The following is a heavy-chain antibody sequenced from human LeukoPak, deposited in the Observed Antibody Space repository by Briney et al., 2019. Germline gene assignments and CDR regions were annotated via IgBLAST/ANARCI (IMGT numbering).Heavy chain of an antibody. CDR1: GFTFSSYW. V-gene: IGHV3-23*01. J-gene: IGHJ4*02. CDR2: ISGSGGST. Sequence: GGSLRLSCAASGFTFSSYWMSWVRQAPGKGLEWVSAISGSGGSTYYADSVKGRFTISRDNSKNTLYLQMNSLRAEDTAVYYCAKPGTYYDSSGYRREDIDYWGQGTLVTVSS. D-gene: IGHD3-22*01. CDR3: AKPGTYYDSSGYRREDIDY.